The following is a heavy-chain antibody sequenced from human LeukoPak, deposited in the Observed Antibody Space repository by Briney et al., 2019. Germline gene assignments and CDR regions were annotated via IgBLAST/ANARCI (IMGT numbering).Heavy chain of an antibody. Sequence: GGSLRLSCAASGFTFSSYWMRRVRQAPGKGLEWVANIKFDGSEKKYVDSVKGRFTISRDNAKNSLYLQMNSLRAEDTAVYYCARDNGYGGYDSQNHYMDVWGKGTTVTVSS. V-gene: IGHV3-7*01. CDR1: GFTFSSYW. CDR3: ARDNGYGGYDSQNHYMDV. J-gene: IGHJ6*03. D-gene: IGHD5-12*01. CDR2: IKFDGSEK.